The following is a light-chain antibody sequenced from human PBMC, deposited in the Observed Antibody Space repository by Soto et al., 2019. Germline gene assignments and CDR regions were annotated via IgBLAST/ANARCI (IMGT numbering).Light chain of an antibody. CDR3: GAWDDSLSGLV. Sequence: SVLTQPPSASATPGQRVIMSCSGSSSNIGKNAVKWYQQFPGTAPKLLIHSDDQRPSGVPDRFSGSKSGTSASLTISGLQSEDEAHYYCGAWDDSLSGLVFGGGTKVTVL. CDR2: SDD. V-gene: IGLV1-44*01. J-gene: IGLJ3*02. CDR1: SSNIGKNA.